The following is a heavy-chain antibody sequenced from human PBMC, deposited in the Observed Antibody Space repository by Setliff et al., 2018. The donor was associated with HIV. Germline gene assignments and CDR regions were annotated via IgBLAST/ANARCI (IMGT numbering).Heavy chain of an antibody. CDR3: ARVPVAGANWFDP. D-gene: IGHD2-21*01. J-gene: IGHJ5*02. CDR1: GVSINRTDHY. CDR2: VSQSGST. V-gene: IGHV4-39*01. Sequence: PSETLSLTCSVSGVSINRTDHYWGWIRQSPGKRREWIGSVSQSGSTYYNPSLKSRITISVHRSKNLFALKLISVTAADQGVYYCARVPVAGANWFDPWGLGTLVTVSS.